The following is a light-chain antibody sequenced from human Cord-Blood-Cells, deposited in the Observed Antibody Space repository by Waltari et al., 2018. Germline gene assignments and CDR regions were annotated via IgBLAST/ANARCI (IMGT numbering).Light chain of an antibody. J-gene: IGLJ3*02. CDR2: LNSDGSH. V-gene: IGLV4-69*01. Sequence: QLVLTQSPSASDSLGASVKLTCTLSSGHSSYAIALHQQQPEKGPRYLMKLNSDGSHSKGDGIPDRFSGSSSGAERYLTISSLQSEDEADYYCQTWGTGIQVFGGGTKLTVL. CDR1: SGHSSYA. CDR3: QTWGTGIQV.